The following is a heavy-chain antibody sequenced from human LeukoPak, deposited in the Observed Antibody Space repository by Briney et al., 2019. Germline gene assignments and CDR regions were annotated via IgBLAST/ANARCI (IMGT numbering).Heavy chain of an antibody. V-gene: IGHV2-70*01. CDR1: GFSLSTSGMC. CDR2: IDWDDDK. D-gene: IGHD2-15*01. CDR3: ARYYCSGGSCYEGGFDY. J-gene: IGHJ4*02. Sequence: ESGPALVKPTQTLTLTCTFPGFSLSTSGMCVSWIRQPPGKALEWLALIDWDDDKYYSTSLKTRLTISKDTSKNQVVLTMTNMDPVDTATYYCARYYCSGGSCYEGGFDYWGQGTLVTVSS.